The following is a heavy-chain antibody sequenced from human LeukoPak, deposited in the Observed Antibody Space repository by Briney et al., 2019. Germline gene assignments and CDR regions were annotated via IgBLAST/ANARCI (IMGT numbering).Heavy chain of an antibody. D-gene: IGHD2-21*01. J-gene: IGHJ6*02. V-gene: IGHV1-69*01. CDR1: GGTFSSYA. CDR3: ARDQGQIVVHAGTGDYYYGMDV. Sequence: PWASVKVSCKASGGTFSSYAISWVRQAPGQGLEWMGGIIPIFGTANYAQKFQGRVTITADESTSTAYMELSSLRSEDTAVYYCARDQGQIVVHAGTGDYYYGMDVWGQGTTVTVSS. CDR2: IIPIFGTA.